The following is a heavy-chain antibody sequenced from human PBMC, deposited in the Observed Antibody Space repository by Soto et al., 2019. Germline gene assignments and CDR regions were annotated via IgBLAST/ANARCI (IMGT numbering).Heavy chain of an antibody. J-gene: IGHJ3*02. V-gene: IGHV4-39*07. Sequence: PSETLSLTCTVSGGSISSTTYYWGWMRQPPGKGLEWIASFFIGGSTYYNPSLKSRVTISVDTSKNQFSLKLSSVTAADTAVYYCARVGYGGNSDDFDIWGQGTMVTV. CDR2: FFIGGST. D-gene: IGHD4-17*01. CDR1: GGSISSTTYY. CDR3: ARVGYGGNSDDFDI.